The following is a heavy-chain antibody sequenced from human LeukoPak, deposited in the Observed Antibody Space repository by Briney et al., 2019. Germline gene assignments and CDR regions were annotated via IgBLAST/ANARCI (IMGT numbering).Heavy chain of an antibody. Sequence: GASVKVSCKASGYTFTSYGISWLRQAPGQGLEWMGWISAYNGNTNYAQKLQGRVTMTTDTSTSTAYMELRSLRSDDTAVYYCARVRMDDFWSGYYLEYYFDYWGQGTLVTVSS. V-gene: IGHV1-18*01. J-gene: IGHJ4*02. CDR3: ARVRMDDFWSGYYLEYYFDY. D-gene: IGHD3-3*01. CDR1: GYTFTSYG. CDR2: ISAYNGNT.